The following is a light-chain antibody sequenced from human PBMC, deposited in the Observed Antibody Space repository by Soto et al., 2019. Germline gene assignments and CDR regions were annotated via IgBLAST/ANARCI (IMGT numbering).Light chain of an antibody. CDR2: AAS. CDR3: QQSYSTHALT. CDR1: QSISSY. V-gene: IGKV1-39*01. J-gene: IGKJ4*01. Sequence: DLPMTQSPSSLSASVGDRVTITCRASQSISSYLNWYQQKPGKAPKLLIYAASSLQSGVPSRFSGSGSGTDFTLTISSLQPEDFATYYCQQSYSTHALTFGGGTKVEIK.